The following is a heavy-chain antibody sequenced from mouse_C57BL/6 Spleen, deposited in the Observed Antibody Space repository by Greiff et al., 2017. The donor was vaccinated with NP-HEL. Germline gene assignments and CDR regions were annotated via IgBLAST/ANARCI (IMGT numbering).Heavy chain of an antibody. D-gene: IGHD4-1*01. CDR3: ARSPNWDNFDY. CDR1: GYTFTSYW. V-gene: IGHV1-64*01. J-gene: IGHJ2*01. CDR2: IHPNSGST. Sequence: VQLQQPGAELVKPGASVKLSRKASGYTFTSYWMHWVKQRPGQGLEWIGMIHPNSGSTNYNEKFKSKATLTVDKSSSTAYMQLSSLTSEDSAVYYCARSPNWDNFDYWGQGTTLTVSS.